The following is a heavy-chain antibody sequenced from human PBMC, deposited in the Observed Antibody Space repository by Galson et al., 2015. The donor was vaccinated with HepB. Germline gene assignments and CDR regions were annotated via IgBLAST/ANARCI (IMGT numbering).Heavy chain of an antibody. J-gene: IGHJ6*02. Sequence: QSGAEVKKPGESLRISCQASGYSFSNFWISWVRQVPGKGLEWMGRVDVEISYINYNPSFRGHVTISTDESLATAYLPWNSLKASDTALYYCVRHGDHRLDRFHMEVWGQGSAVTVSS. V-gene: IGHV5-10-1*01. D-gene: IGHD6-19*01. CDR3: VRHGDHRLDRFHMEV. CDR1: GYSFSNFW. CDR2: VDVEISYI.